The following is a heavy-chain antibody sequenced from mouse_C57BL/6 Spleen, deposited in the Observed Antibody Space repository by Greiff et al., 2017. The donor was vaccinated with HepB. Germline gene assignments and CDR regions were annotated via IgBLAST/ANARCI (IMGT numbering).Heavy chain of an antibody. J-gene: IGHJ3*01. CDR2: ISSGGSYT. CDR1: GFTFSSYG. CDR3: ARQDYGEGFAY. V-gene: IGHV5-6*01. D-gene: IGHD1-1*01. Sequence: EVQRVESGGDLVKPGGSLKLSCAASGFTFSSYGMSWVRQTPDKRLEWVATISSGGSYTYYPDSVKGRFTISRDNAKNTLYLQMSSLKSEDTAMYYCARQDYGEGFAYWGQGTLVTVSA.